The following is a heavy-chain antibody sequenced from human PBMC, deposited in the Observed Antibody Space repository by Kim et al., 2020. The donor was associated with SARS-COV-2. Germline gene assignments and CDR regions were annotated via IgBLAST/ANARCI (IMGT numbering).Heavy chain of an antibody. CDR3: ATAGSYGDLFYFDY. CDR2: ISYDGSNK. V-gene: IGHV3-30*03. J-gene: IGHJ4*02. Sequence: GGSLRLSCAASGFTFSSYGMHWVRQAPGKGLEWVAVISYDGSNKYYADSVKGRFTISRDNSKNTLYLQMNSLRAEDTAVYYCATAGSYGDLFYFDYWGQG. D-gene: IGHD4-17*01. CDR1: GFTFSSYG.